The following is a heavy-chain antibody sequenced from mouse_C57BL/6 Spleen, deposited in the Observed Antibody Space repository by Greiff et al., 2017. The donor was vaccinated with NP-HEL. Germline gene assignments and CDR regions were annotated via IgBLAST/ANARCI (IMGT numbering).Heavy chain of an antibody. D-gene: IGHD2-4*01. Sequence: EVKVVESGGGLVKPGGSLKLSCAASGFTFSSYAMSWVRQTPEKRLEWVATISDGGSYTYYPDNVKGRFTISRDNAKNNLYLQMSHLKSEDTAMYYCARVIYYDLYYAMDYWGQGTSVTVSS. V-gene: IGHV5-4*03. CDR1: GFTFSSYA. CDR2: ISDGGSYT. CDR3: ARVIYYDLYYAMDY. J-gene: IGHJ4*01.